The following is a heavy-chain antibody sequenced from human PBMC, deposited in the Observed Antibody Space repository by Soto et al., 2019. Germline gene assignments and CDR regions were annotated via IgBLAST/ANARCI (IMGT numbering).Heavy chain of an antibody. CDR3: ARDTSIGIPWFDP. J-gene: IGHJ5*02. CDR2: TYYRSKWYN. D-gene: IGHD3-16*02. V-gene: IGHV6-1*01. Sequence: SQTLSLTCVISGDSVSSNCGAWNWIRQSPSRGLEWLGRTYYRSKWYNDYAVSVKSRITINSDTSKNQLSLQLNSVTPEDTAVYYCARDTSIGIPWFDPWGQGTLVTVSS. CDR1: GDSVSSNCGA.